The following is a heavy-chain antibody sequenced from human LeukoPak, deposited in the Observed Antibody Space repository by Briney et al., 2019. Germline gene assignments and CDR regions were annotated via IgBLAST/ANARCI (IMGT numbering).Heavy chain of an antibody. CDR1: GYTFTSYA. Sequence: ASVKVSCKASGYTFTSYAMHWVRQAPGQRLEWMGWINAGNGNTKYSQKFQGRVTITRDTSASTAYMELSSLRSEGTAVYYCARGGRDREWLLRPFDYWGQGTLVTVSS. D-gene: IGHD3-3*01. J-gene: IGHJ4*02. V-gene: IGHV1-3*01. CDR3: ARGGRDREWLLRPFDY. CDR2: INAGNGNT.